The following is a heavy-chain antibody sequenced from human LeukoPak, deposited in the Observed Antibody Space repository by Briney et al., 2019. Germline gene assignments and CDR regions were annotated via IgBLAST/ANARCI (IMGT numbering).Heavy chain of an antibody. J-gene: IGHJ6*03. CDR2: ISGSGGST. V-gene: IGHV3-23*01. CDR1: GFTFSSDA. CDR3: AKGGSSSSPYYYYYMDV. Sequence: AGCLRLSCAASGFTFSSDAMSWVRQAPGKGMEWVSAISGSGGSTYYADSVKGRFTISRDNSKNTLYLQMNSRRAEDTAVYYCAKGGSSSSPYYYYYMDVWGKGTTVTVSS. D-gene: IGHD6-6*01.